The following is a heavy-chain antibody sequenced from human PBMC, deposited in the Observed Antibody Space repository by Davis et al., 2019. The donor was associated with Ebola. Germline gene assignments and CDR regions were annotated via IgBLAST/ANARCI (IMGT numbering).Heavy chain of an antibody. Sequence: ASVKVSCKASGGTFSSYAISWVRQAPGQGLEWMGWISAYNGNTNYAQKLQGRVTMTTDTSTSTAYMELRSLGSDDTAVYYCARDMIWGKPYYYGMDVWGQGTTVTVSS. CDR3: ARDMIWGKPYYYGMDV. J-gene: IGHJ6*02. CDR2: ISAYNGNT. CDR1: GGTFSSYA. D-gene: IGHD3/OR15-3a*01. V-gene: IGHV1-18*01.